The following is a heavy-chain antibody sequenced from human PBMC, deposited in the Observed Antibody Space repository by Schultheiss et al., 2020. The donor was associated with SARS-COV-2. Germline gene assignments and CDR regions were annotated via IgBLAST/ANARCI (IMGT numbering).Heavy chain of an antibody. V-gene: IGHV4-59*08. CDR2: IYTSGST. CDR3: ARQARLGELSPHSPQYDYYGMDV. CDR1: GGSVSSYY. D-gene: IGHD3-16*02. J-gene: IGHJ6*02. Sequence: SETLSLTCTVSGGSVSSYYWSWIRQPPGKGLEWIGRIYTSGSTNYNPSLKSRVTISVDTSKNQFSLKLSSVTAADTAVYYCARQARLGELSPHSPQYDYYGMDVWGQGTTVTVSS.